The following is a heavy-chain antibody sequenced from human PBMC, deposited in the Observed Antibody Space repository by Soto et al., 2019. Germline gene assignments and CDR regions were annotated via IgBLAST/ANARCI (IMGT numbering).Heavy chain of an antibody. V-gene: IGHV4-59*01. CDR1: GGSISSYY. CDR2: IYYSGST. CDR3: ARLRYCSSTSCYPYPHYYYYGMDV. D-gene: IGHD2-2*01. J-gene: IGHJ6*02. Sequence: NPSETLSLTCTVSGGSISSYYWSWIRQPPGKGLEWIGYIYYSGSTNYNPSLKSRVTISVDTSKNQFSLKLSSVTAADTAVYYCARLRYCSSTSCYPYPHYYYYGMDVWGQGTTVTVSS.